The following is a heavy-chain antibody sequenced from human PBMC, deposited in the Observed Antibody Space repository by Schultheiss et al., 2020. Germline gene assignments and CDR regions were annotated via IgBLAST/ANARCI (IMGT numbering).Heavy chain of an antibody. CDR1: GFTFSDYY. Sequence: GGSLRLSCAASGFTFSDYYMSWIRQAPGKGLEWVAVISYDGSNKYYADSVKGRFTISRDNSKNTLYLQMNSLRAEDTAVYYCASLRLGEQPGDMDVWGQGTTVTVSS. V-gene: IGHV3-30*03. CDR3: ASLRLGEQPGDMDV. D-gene: IGHD3-16*01. J-gene: IGHJ6*02. CDR2: ISYDGSNK.